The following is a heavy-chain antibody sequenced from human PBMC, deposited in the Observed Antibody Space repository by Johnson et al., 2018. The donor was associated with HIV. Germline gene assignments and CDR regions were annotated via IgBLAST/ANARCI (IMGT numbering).Heavy chain of an antibody. J-gene: IGHJ3*02. Sequence: QVQLVESGGGLVQPGGSLRLSCAASGFTFSDYYMSWIRQAPGKGLEWVSYISSSGSTIYYADSVKGRFTISRDNSKKSLYLQMNSLRAEDTAVYYCAKGLKLGSGDDAFDIWGQGTMVTVSS. CDR1: GFTFSDYY. CDR3: AKGLKLGSGDDAFDI. V-gene: IGHV3-11*04. CDR2: ISSSGSTI. D-gene: IGHD7-27*01.